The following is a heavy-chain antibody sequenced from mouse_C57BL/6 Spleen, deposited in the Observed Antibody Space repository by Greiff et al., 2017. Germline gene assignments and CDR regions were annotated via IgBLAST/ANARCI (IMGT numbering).Heavy chain of an antibody. Sequence: VQLKESGAELVKPGASVKISCKASGYAFSSYWMNWVKQRPGKGLEWIGQIYPGDGDTNYNGKFKGKATMTADKSSSQAYMQLSSLTSEDSAVYFCARSGFGDYWGQGTSVTVSS. V-gene: IGHV1-80*01. CDR2: IYPGDGDT. CDR3: ARSGFGDY. CDR1: GYAFSSYW. J-gene: IGHJ4*01. D-gene: IGHD3-1*01.